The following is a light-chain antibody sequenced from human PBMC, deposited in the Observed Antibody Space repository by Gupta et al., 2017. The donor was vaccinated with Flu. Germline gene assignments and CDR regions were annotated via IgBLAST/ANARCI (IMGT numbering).Light chain of an antibody. V-gene: IGLV1-51*01. CDR2: DNN. CDR3: GTWDSSLSASGV. CDR1: RSNIGNNY. J-gene: IGLJ1*01. Sequence: RSNIGNNYVSWYQQLPGTAPKLLIYDNNKRPSGIPDRFSGSKSGTSATLGITGLQTGDEADYYCGTWDSSLSASGVFGTGTKVTVL.